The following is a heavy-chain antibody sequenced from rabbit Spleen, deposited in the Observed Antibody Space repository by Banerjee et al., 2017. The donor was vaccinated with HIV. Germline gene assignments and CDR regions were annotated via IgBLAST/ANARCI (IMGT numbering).Heavy chain of an antibody. J-gene: IGHJ6*01. D-gene: IGHD4-1*01. V-gene: IGHV1S45*01. CDR2: IGAGSGTP. CDR3: ARRDSAKDYSNL. CDR1: GFSFSSSNYY. Sequence: QEQLVESGGGLVQPEGSLTLTCTASGFSFSSSNYYMCWVRQAPGKGLEWIGCIGAGSGTPYYASGAKGRFTIAKTASTTVTLQMTSLTAADTATYFCARRDSAKDYSNLGGPGTLVTVS.